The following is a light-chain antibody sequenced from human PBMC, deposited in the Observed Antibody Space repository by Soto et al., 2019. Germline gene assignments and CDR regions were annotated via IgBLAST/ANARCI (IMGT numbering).Light chain of an antibody. J-gene: IGLJ3*02. CDR2: DTS. CDR1: TGAVTSGHY. V-gene: IGLV7-46*01. CDR3: LLSYSGAHWV. Sequence: QAVVTQEPSLTVSPGGTVTLTCGSSTGAVTSGHYPYWFQQKPGQAPRTLIYDTSNKHSWTPARFSGSLLGGKAALTLSGAQPEDEAEYYCLLSYSGAHWVFGGGTKPTVL.